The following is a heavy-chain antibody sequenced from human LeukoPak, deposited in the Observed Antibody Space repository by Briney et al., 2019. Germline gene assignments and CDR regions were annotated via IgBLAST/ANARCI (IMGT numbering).Heavy chain of an antibody. D-gene: IGHD2-2*03. CDR1: GYSFTSYW. V-gene: IGHV5-10-1*01. Sequence: GESLKISCKGSGYSFTSYWISWVRQMPGKGLEWMGRIDPSDSYTNYSPSFQGHVTISADKSISTAYLQWSSLKASDTAMCYCARFIGYCSSTSCSTWGQGTLVTVSS. CDR2: IDPSDSYT. J-gene: IGHJ5*02. CDR3: ARFIGYCSSTSCST.